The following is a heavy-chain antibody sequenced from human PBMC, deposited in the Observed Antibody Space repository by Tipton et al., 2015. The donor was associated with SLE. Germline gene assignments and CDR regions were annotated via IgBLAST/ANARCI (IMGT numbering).Heavy chain of an antibody. J-gene: IGHJ4*02. CDR1: GGSISSGSYY. Sequence: TLSLTCTVSGGSISSGSYYWSWIRQPAGKGLEWIGRIYTSGSTNYNPSLKSRVTISVDTPKNQFSLKLSSVTAADTAVYYCARYSSSWVDYWGQGTLVTVSS. CDR3: ARYSSSWVDY. CDR2: IYTSGST. D-gene: IGHD6-13*01. V-gene: IGHV4-61*02.